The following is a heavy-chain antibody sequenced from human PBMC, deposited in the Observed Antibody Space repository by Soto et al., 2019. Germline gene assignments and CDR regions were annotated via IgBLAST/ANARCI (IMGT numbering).Heavy chain of an antibody. J-gene: IGHJ4*02. CDR2: ISYDGSNK. Sequence: GGSLRLSCAASGFTFSSYAMHWVRQAPGKGLEWVAVISYDGSNKYYADSVKGRFTISRDNSKNTLYLQMNSLRAEDTAVYYCARGGLNKRGYSYNYFDYWGQGTLVTVSS. D-gene: IGHD5-18*01. CDR1: GFTFSSYA. V-gene: IGHV3-30-3*01. CDR3: ARGGLNKRGYSYNYFDY.